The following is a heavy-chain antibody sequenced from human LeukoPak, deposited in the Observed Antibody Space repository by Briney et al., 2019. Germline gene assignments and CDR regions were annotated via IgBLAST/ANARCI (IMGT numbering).Heavy chain of an antibody. D-gene: IGHD6-19*01. J-gene: IGHJ4*02. CDR3: ASGHKYSSGWFYFDY. CDR2: SGSGHNT. V-gene: IGHV3-23*01. CDR1: GFTFNNYA. Sequence: GSLRLSCAASGFTFNNYAMSWVRQAPGKGLEWVISGSGHNTYYADSVKGRFTISRDNSKNTLYLQMNSLRAEDTAVYYCASGHKYSSGWFYFDYWGQGTLVTVSS.